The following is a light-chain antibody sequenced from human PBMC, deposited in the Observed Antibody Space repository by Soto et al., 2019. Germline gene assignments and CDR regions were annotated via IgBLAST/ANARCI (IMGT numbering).Light chain of an antibody. CDR2: GVS. J-gene: IGLJ1*01. V-gene: IGLV2-14*03. Sequence: QSALTQPAAVSGSPGKSVTISCTGTSSDVGSYNYVSWYQQHPGQAPKLMIYGVSDRPSGISSRFSGSKSGNTASLTISGLQTEDEADYYCSSSTDSSTLFGTGTKLTVL. CDR3: SSSTDSSTL. CDR1: SSDVGSYNY.